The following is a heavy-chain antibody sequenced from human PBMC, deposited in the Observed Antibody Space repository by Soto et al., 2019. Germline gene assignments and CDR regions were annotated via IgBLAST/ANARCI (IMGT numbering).Heavy chain of an antibody. CDR1: GFTFSSSA. J-gene: IGHJ3*01. CDR2: ITGSGGGT. V-gene: IGHV3-23*01. CDR3: AALKAVAAWV. Sequence: GGSLRLSCAASGFTFSSSAMTWVRQAPGKGLEWVSAITGSGGGTYYADSVKGRFAISRDNSKNTLYLQMDSLRAGDTAVYYCAALKAVAAWVWGQGTMVTVSS. D-gene: IGHD6-19*01.